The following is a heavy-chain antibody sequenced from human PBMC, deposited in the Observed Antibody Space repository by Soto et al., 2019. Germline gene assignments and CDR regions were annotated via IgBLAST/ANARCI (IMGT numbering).Heavy chain of an antibody. J-gene: IGHJ6*02. CDR3: AKAKGRKSTTEPSYGMDV. CDR1: GLTFSSYA. D-gene: IGHD2-2*01. CDR2: ISGSGGST. Sequence: PGGSLRLSCAASGLTFSSYAMSWVRQAPGKGLEWVSAISGSGGSTYYADSVKGRFTISRDNSKNTLYLQMNSLRAEDTAVYYCAKAKGRKSTTEPSYGMDVWGQGTTVTVSS. V-gene: IGHV3-23*01.